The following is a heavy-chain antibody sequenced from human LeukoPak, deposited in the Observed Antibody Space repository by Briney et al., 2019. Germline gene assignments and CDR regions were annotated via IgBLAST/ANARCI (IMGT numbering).Heavy chain of an antibody. CDR1: GYSFTSYW. Sequence: GESLKISCKGSGYSFTSYWIGWVRQMPGKGLEWMGIIYPGDSDTRYSPSFQGQVTISADKSISTAYLQWSSLKASDTAMYYCARQAVPAAQHYYYMDVWGKGTTVTVSS. CDR2: IYPGDSDT. V-gene: IGHV5-51*01. CDR3: ARQAVPAAQHYYYMDV. J-gene: IGHJ6*03. D-gene: IGHD2-2*01.